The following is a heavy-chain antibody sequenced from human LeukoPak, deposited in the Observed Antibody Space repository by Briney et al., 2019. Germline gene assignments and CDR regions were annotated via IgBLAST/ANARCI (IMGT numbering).Heavy chain of an antibody. CDR2: IYYSGST. D-gene: IGHD3-22*01. J-gene: IGHJ3*02. CDR3: ARDTRYYDSSGYPAFDI. V-gene: IGHV4-30-4*02. Sequence: PSDTVSLTCTLSGGSLSIGDYYWSWIRQPPGKGLEWIGYIYYSGSTYYNPSLKSRVTRSVDTSKNQFSLKLSSVAAADTAVYYCARDTRYYDSSGYPAFDIWGQGTMVTVSS. CDR1: GGSLSIGDYY.